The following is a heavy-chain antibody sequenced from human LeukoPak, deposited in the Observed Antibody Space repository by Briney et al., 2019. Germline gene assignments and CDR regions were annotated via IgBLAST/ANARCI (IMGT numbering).Heavy chain of an antibody. Sequence: SETLSLTCTVSSGSITSYYWSWIRQPPGKGLEWIGYIYYSGSTNYNPSLKSRVTISVHTSKNQFSLKLSSVTAADTAVYYCARNLNAIFGVVIMGFDPWGQGTLVTVSS. CDR3: ARNLNAIFGVVIMGFDP. V-gene: IGHV4-59*01. J-gene: IGHJ5*02. CDR1: SGSITSYY. D-gene: IGHD3-3*01. CDR2: IYYSGST.